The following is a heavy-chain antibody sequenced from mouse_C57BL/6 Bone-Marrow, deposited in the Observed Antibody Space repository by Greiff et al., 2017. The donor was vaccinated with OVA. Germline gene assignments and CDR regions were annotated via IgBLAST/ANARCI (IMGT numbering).Heavy chain of an antibody. D-gene: IGHD2-1*01. CDR2: INPNNGGT. CDR3: ARDGNYVGNYFDY. Sequence: EVQLQQSGPELVKPGASVKISCKASGYTFTDYYMNWVKQSHGKSLEWIGDINPNNGGTSYNQKFKGKATLTVDKSSSTAYMELLSLTSEDSAVYYCARDGNYVGNYFDYWGQGTTLTVSS. V-gene: IGHV1-26*01. J-gene: IGHJ2*01. CDR1: GYTFTDYY.